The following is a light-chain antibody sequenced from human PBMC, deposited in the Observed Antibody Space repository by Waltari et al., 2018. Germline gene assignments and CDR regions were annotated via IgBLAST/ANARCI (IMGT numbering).Light chain of an antibody. Sequence: QSALAQPASVSGSPGQSITISCTGTGSDVGGYNYVPWYQQHPDKAPRPIIYDVTNRPSGVSNRFSGSKSGNTASLTISGLQAADEADYYCSSYATSNILLFGGGTKLTVL. CDR2: DVT. J-gene: IGLJ2*01. CDR1: GSDVGGYNY. V-gene: IGLV2-14*03. CDR3: SSYATSNILL.